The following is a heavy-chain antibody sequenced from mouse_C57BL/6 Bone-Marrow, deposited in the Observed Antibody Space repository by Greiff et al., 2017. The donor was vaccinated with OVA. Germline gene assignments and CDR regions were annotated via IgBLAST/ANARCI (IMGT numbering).Heavy chain of an antibody. J-gene: IGHJ3*01. CDR3: ARVYGRAWFAY. CDR2: ISHGGSYT. Sequence: EVQGVESGGGLVKPGGSLKLSCAASGFTFSSYAMSWVRQTPEKRLEWVATISHGGSYTYYPDNVKGRFTISRDNAKNNLYLQMSHLKSEDTAMYYCARVYGRAWFAYWGQGTLVTVSA. D-gene: IGHD1-1*01. V-gene: IGHV5-4*01. CDR1: GFTFSSYA.